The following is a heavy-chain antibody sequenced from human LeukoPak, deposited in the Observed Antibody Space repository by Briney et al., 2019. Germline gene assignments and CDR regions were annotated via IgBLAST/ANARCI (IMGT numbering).Heavy chain of an antibody. J-gene: IGHJ4*02. CDR1: GFTFSSYA. D-gene: IGHD2-15*01. Sequence: PGRSLRLSSAASGFTFSSYAMHWVRQAPGKGLEWAAVISYDGSNKYYADSVKGRFTISRDNSKNTLYLQMNSLRAEDTAVYYCARDRDCSGGCCYSSSFDYWGQGTLVTVSS. CDR2: ISYDGSNK. CDR3: ARDRDCSGGCCYSSSFDY. V-gene: IGHV3-30-3*01.